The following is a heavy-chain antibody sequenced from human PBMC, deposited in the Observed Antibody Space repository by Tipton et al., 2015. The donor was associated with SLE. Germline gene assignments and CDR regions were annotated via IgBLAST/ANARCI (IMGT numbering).Heavy chain of an antibody. Sequence: TLSLTCTVSGGSISSDNWWVWVRQPPGKGLEWIGEIYHSGSTDYNPSLKSRVTISVDKSKSQFSLKLNSMTASDTAVYFCARRTSPWGYFDYWGQGALVTVSS. CDR3: ARRTSPWGYFDY. V-gene: IGHV4-4*01. CDR1: GGSISSDNW. D-gene: IGHD7-27*01. J-gene: IGHJ4*02. CDR2: IYHSGST.